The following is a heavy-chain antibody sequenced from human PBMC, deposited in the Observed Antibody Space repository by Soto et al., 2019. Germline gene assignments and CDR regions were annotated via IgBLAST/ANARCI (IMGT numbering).Heavy chain of an antibody. CDR2: INAGNGNT. V-gene: IGHV1-3*01. J-gene: IGHJ4*02. D-gene: IGHD4-17*01. CDR3: ARDRLCGDRLY. Sequence: QVQLVQSGAEVKKPGASVKVSCKASGYTFTSYAMHWVRQAPGQRLEWMGWINAGNGNTKYSHKFRGRVTITRDTSARTAYMELSSLRSEDTAVYYFARDRLCGDRLYWGQGTLVTVSS. CDR1: GYTFTSYA.